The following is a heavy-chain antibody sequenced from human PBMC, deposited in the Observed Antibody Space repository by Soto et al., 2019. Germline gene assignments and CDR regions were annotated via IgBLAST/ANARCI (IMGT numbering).Heavy chain of an antibody. CDR3: ATPLWFGETAFDI. CDR1: GYTFTGYY. V-gene: IGHV1-2*02. D-gene: IGHD3-10*01. J-gene: IGHJ3*02. CDR2: INPNSGGT. Sequence: ASVQVSCKASGYTFTGYYMHWVRQAPGQGLEWMGWINPNSGGTNYAQKFQGRVTMTRDTSISTAYMELSRLRSDDTAVYYCATPLWFGETAFDIWGQGTMVTVS.